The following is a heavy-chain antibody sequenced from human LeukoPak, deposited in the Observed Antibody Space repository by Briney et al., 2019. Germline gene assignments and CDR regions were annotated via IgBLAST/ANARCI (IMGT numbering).Heavy chain of an antibody. Sequence: GGSLRLSCAASGFTFSSYSMNWVRQAPGKGLEWVSSISSSSSYIYYADSVKGRFTIPRDNAKNSLYLQMNSLRADDTAVYYCARDLGKGSYFDYWGQGTLVTVSS. CDR2: ISSSSSYI. D-gene: IGHD3-16*01. V-gene: IGHV3-21*01. J-gene: IGHJ4*02. CDR1: GFTFSSYS. CDR3: ARDLGKGSYFDY.